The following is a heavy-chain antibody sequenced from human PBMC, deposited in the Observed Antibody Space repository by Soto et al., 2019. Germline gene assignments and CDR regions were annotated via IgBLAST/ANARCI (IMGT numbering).Heavy chain of an antibody. V-gene: IGHV1-8*01. CDR3: ARVTMGCSSTSCYPDAFDI. D-gene: IGHD2-2*01. J-gene: IGHJ3*02. Sequence: GASVKVSCKASGYTFTSYDINWVRQATGQGLEWMGWMNPNSGNTGYAQKFQGRVTMTRNTSISTAYMELSSLRSEDTAVYYCARVTMGCSSTSCYPDAFDIWGKGTMVTVAS. CDR2: MNPNSGNT. CDR1: GYTFTSYD.